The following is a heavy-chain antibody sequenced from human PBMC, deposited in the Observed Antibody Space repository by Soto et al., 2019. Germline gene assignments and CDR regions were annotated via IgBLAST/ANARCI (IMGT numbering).Heavy chain of an antibody. CDR3: TRDGSPFALDV. CDR1: GFTFSSYW. D-gene: IGHD5-12*01. V-gene: IGHV3-7*03. CDR2: IKTDGSEK. Sequence: EVQLVESGGGLVQPGGSLRLSCAASGFTFSSYWMSWARQAPGKGLEWVANIKTDGSEKYYVDSVRGRFTTSRDNSRNSFYLQINSLTGEDTAVYYCTRDGSPFALDVWGLGTTVTVSS. J-gene: IGHJ6*02.